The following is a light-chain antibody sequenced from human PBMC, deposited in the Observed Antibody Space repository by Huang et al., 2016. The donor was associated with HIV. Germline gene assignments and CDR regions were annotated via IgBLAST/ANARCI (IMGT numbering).Light chain of an antibody. CDR1: QSVLSSSKNKNY. CDR3: QQYYSIPYT. V-gene: IGKV4-1*01. Sequence: DIVMTQSPDSLAVSLGERATINCKSSQSVLSSSKNKNYLAWYQQKPVQPPKLLFYWASTRESGVPDRFSGSGSGTDFTLTITSLQAEDVAVYYCQQYYSIPYTFGQGTKLEIK. CDR2: WAS. J-gene: IGKJ2*01.